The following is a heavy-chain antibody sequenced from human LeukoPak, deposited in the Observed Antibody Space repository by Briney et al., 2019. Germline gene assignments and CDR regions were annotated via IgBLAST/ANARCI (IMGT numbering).Heavy chain of an antibody. J-gene: IGHJ4*02. D-gene: IGHD6-13*01. Sequence: GGSLRLSRAASGFTFSSYAMSWVRQAPGKGLEWVSAISGSGGSTYYADSVKGRSTISRDNSKNTLYLQMNSLRAEDTAVYYCAKADSSSWYYFDYWGQGTLVTVSS. V-gene: IGHV3-23*01. CDR1: GFTFSSYA. CDR3: AKADSSSWYYFDY. CDR2: ISGSGGST.